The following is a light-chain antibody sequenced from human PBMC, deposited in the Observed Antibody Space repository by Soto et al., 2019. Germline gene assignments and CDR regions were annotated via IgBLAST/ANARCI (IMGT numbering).Light chain of an antibody. Sequence: DIVMTQSPDSVAVSLGEGATINGKPSQRLLYSSNNNTYLAWYQHKFGQPPKMLIFCATARASGVPDRFSGSESETDFTLTISSLQAAHAAIYYCQQYYIDSFTFGHGTRLDIK. CDR1: QRLLYSSNNNTY. V-gene: IGKV4-1*01. CDR3: QQYYIDSFT. J-gene: IGKJ2*01. CDR2: CAT.